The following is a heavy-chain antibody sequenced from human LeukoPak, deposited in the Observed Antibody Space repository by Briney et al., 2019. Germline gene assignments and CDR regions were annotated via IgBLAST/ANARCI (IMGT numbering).Heavy chain of an antibody. CDR1: GYTFTSYY. V-gene: IGHV1-46*01. D-gene: IGHD6-13*01. Sequence: ASVKVSCKASGYTFTSYYMHWVRQAPGQGLEWMGIINPSGGSTSYAQKFQGRVTMTRDTSTSTVYMELSSLRSEDTAVYYCAREGRLAAGSNWFDPWGRGTLVTVSS. J-gene: IGHJ5*02. CDR3: AREGRLAAGSNWFDP. CDR2: INPSGGST.